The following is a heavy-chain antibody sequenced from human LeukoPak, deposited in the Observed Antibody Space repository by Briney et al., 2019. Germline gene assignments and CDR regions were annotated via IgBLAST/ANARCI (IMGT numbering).Heavy chain of an antibody. Sequence: GGSLRLSCAGSGFTFGDYYMSWVRQAPGKGLQWVSYISGGGNYINYADSVKGRFTISRDNAKNSLYLQMNSLRAEDTAVYYCATGSQIREADYWGQGTLVTVSS. D-gene: IGHD3-10*01. CDR3: ATGSQIREADY. CDR2: ISGGGNYI. V-gene: IGHV3-11*01. J-gene: IGHJ4*02. CDR1: GFTFGDYY.